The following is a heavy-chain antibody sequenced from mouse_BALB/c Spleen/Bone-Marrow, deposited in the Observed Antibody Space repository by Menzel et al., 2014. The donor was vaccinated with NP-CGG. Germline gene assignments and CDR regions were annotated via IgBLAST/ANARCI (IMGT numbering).Heavy chain of an antibody. CDR2: IDPANGNT. V-gene: IGHV14-3*02. CDR1: GFNIKDTY. CDR3: ASYYYGSSLFAY. J-gene: IGHJ3*01. Sequence: DVQLQESGAELVKAGVSVKLSCTASGFNIKDTYMHWVKQRPEQGLEWIGRIDPANGNTKYDPKFQGKATITADTSSNTAYLQLSSLTSEDTAVYYCASYYYGSSLFAYWGQGTLVTVSA. D-gene: IGHD1-1*01.